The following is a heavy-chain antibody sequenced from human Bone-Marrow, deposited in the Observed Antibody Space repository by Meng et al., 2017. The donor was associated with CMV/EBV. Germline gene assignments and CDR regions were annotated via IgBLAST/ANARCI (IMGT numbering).Heavy chain of an antibody. CDR3: ARDALQLRHNWFDP. CDR2: VSPSTGGS. CDR1: GYAFTVFY. D-gene: IGHD6-13*01. V-gene: IGHV1-2*02. Sequence: GYAFTVFYMDWFRQAPGHGLEWMGWVSPSTGGSRIAQKFQGRVTMSRDMSINTAYMEVNDLRSDDTAVYYCARDALQLRHNWFDPWGQGTLVTVSS. J-gene: IGHJ5*02.